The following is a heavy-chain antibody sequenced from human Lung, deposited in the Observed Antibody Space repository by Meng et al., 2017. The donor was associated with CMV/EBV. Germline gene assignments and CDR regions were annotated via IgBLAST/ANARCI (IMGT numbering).Heavy chain of an antibody. D-gene: IGHD3-3*01. Sequence: SVXVSXXASGYTFTGDYLHWVRQAPGQGLEWMASIYPKSGDTKFAQKFQGRVTMTRDTSISTLYMQLSTLRSDDTGVYYCAKEESGYYDALDIWGQGTMVTVSS. CDR1: GYTFTGDY. CDR3: AKEESGYYDALDI. CDR2: IYPKSGDT. J-gene: IGHJ3*02. V-gene: IGHV1-2*02.